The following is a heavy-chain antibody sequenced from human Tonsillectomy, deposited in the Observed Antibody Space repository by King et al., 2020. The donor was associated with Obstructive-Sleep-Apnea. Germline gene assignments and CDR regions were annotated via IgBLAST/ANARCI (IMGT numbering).Heavy chain of an antibody. CDR2: ISSSSNTI. CDR3: ARDGGGYSYGWGVGGMDV. V-gene: IGHV3-48*04. D-gene: IGHD5-18*01. Sequence: VQLVESGGGLVQPGGSLRLSCAASGFTFSSYSMNWVRQAPGKGLEWVSYISSSSNTIYYADSVKGRFTISRDNAKSSLYLQMNSLRAEDTSVYYCARDGGGYSYGWGVGGMDVWGQGTTVTVSS. CDR1: GFTFSSYS. J-gene: IGHJ6*02.